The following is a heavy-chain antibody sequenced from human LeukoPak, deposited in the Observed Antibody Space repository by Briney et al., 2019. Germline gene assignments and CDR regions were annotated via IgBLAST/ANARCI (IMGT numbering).Heavy chain of an antibody. D-gene: IGHD3-10*01. V-gene: IGHV3-23*01. Sequence: GGSLRLSGAASGFAFSSYAMSWVRQAPGKGLEWVSGVSGSGGTRYYVDSGKGRVTISRDNSKNTLFLQMNSLRAEDTAVYYCAKVQITMVRGVIWGRDYYVMDVWGQGTSVTVSS. CDR3: AKVQITMVRGVIWGRDYYVMDV. CDR2: VSGSGGTR. J-gene: IGHJ6*02. CDR1: GFAFSSYA.